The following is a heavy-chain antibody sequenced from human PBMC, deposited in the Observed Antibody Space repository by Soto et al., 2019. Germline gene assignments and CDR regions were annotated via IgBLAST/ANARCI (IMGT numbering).Heavy chain of an antibody. D-gene: IGHD4-17*01. CDR3: ARHGGYYFDY. CDR2: IKQDGSEK. Sequence: EVQLVESGGGLVQPGGSLRLSCAASGFTLSSYWMSWVRQAPGKGLEWVANIKQDGSEKYYVDSVKGRFTISRDNAKNSLYLQMNSLRAGDTAVYYCARHGGYYFDYWGQGTLVTVSS. V-gene: IGHV3-7*04. CDR1: GFTLSSYW. J-gene: IGHJ4*02.